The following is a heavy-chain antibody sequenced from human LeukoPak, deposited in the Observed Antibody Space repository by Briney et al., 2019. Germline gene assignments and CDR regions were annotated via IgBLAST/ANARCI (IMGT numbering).Heavy chain of an antibody. D-gene: IGHD3-22*01. CDR1: GGSISSYY. CDR2: MHYSGST. V-gene: IGHV4-59*08. CDR3: ARHSDYYDSSGYSGFDY. Sequence: SETLSLTCSVSGGSISSYYWSWIRQPPGKGLEWIGYMHYSGSTNYNPSLKSRVTISVDTSKNQFSLKLSSVTAADTAVYYCARHSDYYDSSGYSGFDYWGQGTLVTVSS. J-gene: IGHJ4*02.